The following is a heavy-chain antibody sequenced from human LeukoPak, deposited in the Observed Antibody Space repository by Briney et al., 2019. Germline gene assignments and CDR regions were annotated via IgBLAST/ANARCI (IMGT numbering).Heavy chain of an antibody. CDR3: ARVGSASYYGMDV. D-gene: IGHD3-10*01. CDR1: GYTFDSYG. Sequence: ASVKVSCKASGYTFDSYGISWVRQAHGQGLEWMGWISAYNGNTNYGQRFQGRITMTKDTSTNTVNMELRSLRSDDTAVYYCARVGSASYYGMDVWGQGTTVIVSS. J-gene: IGHJ6*02. CDR2: ISAYNGNT. V-gene: IGHV1-18*01.